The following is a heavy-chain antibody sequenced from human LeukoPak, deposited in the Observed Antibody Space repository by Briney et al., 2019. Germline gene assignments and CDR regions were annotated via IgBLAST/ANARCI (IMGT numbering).Heavy chain of an antibody. CDR2: ISGSSSYI. J-gene: IGHJ4*02. CDR1: GFTFSSYS. V-gene: IGHV3-21*01. Sequence: GGSLRLSCAASGFTFSSYSMSWVRQAPGMGLEWVSSISGSSSYIYYADSVKGRFAISRDNAKNSLYLQMNSLRAEDTAVYYCARAPSAMVRDYFDDWGQGTLVTVSS. D-gene: IGHD5-18*01. CDR3: ARAPSAMVRDYFDD.